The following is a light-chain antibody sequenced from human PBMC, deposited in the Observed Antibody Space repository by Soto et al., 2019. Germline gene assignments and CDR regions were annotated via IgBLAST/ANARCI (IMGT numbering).Light chain of an antibody. CDR1: SSNIGSNT. V-gene: IGLV1-44*01. CDR2: SNN. J-gene: IGLJ2*01. CDR3: AAWDDSLNGVV. Sequence: QSVLTQPPSASGTPGQRVTISCSGSSSNIGSNTVNWYQQLPGTAPKLLIYSNNQRPSRVPDRFSGSKSGTSASLAISGLQSEDEPDYYCAAWDDSLNGVVFGGGTKLTVL.